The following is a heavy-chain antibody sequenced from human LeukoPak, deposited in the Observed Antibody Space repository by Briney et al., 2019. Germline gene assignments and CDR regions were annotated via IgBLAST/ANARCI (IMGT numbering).Heavy chain of an antibody. CDR1: GFPFSSRW. CDR3: TADSGWSLAW. Sequence: GGSLRLSCTSSGFPFSSRWMHWVRQVPGKGPEWVANIKYDGREKYYVDSVKGRFSISGDNAKNSLYLQMNSLRADDTAVYYCTADSGWSLAWWGQGTLVTVSS. J-gene: IGHJ4*02. CDR2: IKYDGREK. V-gene: IGHV3-7*03. D-gene: IGHD6-19*01.